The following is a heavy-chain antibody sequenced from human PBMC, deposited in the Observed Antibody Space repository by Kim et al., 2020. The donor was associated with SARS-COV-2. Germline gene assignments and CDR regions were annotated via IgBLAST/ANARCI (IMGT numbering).Heavy chain of an antibody. CDR3: ARGWQLVLDH. J-gene: IGHJ4*02. V-gene: IGHV1-69*13. Sequence: SVKVSCKASGDNFNIYVLAWVRQAPGHGLEWMGDIIPVFGTVNYAPKFQGRVTITADESTNTAFMELSSLKSDDTAVYYCARGWQLVLDHWGQGSLCTV. CDR1: GDNFNIYV. D-gene: IGHD6-6*01. CDR2: IIPVFGTV.